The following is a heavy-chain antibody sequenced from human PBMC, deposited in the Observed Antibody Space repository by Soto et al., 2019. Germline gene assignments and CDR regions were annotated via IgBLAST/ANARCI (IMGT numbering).Heavy chain of an antibody. D-gene: IGHD3-3*01. CDR2: IYYSGST. CDR1: GGSISSYY. J-gene: IGHJ6*03. V-gene: IGHV4-59*01. CDR3: AKEVPPPLWARLFFLDG. Sequence: SETLSLTCTVSGGSISSYYWSWIRQPPGKGLEWIGYIYYSGSTNYNPSLKSRVTISVDTSKNQFSLKLSSVTAADTAVYYCAKEVPPPLWARLFFLDGGGKG.